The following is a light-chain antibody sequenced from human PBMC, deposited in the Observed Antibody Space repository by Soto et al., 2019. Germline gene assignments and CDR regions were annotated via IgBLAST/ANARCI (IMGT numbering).Light chain of an antibody. V-gene: IGKV2-28*01. CDR1: QSLLDKNGYYY. Sequence: DIVMTQSPLSLPVTPGEPASISCRSSQSLLDKNGYYYLDWYLQKPGQSPQLLVYLGSNRASGVPERFSGRGSGTDFTLKISRVEAEDFGIYFCMQTRQNPITFGQGTRLDI. CDR2: LGS. CDR3: MQTRQNPIT. J-gene: IGKJ5*01.